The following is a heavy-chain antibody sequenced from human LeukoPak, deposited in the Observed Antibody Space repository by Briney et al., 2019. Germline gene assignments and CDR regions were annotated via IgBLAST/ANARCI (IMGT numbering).Heavy chain of an antibody. J-gene: IGHJ4*02. Sequence: ASVKVSCKVSGYTLTELSMHWVRQAPGKGLEWMGGFDPEDGETIYAQKFQGRVTMTEDTSTDTAYMELSSLRSEDTAVYCCATGPPYYYDSSGSPDLGYWGQGTLVTVSS. D-gene: IGHD3-22*01. V-gene: IGHV1-24*01. CDR2: FDPEDGET. CDR1: GYTLTELS. CDR3: ATGPPYYYDSSGSPDLGY.